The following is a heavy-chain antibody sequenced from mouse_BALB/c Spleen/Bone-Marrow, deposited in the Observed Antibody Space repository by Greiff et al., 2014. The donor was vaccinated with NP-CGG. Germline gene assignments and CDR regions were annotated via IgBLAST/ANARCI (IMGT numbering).Heavy chain of an antibody. CDR3: ARSYGNYDAWLAH. CDR2: IYPYNGGA. CDR1: GYTFTDYN. V-gene: IGHV1S29*02. J-gene: IGHJ3*01. D-gene: IGHD2-1*01. Sequence: EVKLMESGPELVKPGASVKISCKASGYTFTDYNMHWVKQSHGKSLEWIGYIYPYNGGAGYNQKFKSKATLTVDNSSSTAYMELRSLTSDDSAVYYCARSYGNYDAWLAHWGQGTLATVSA.